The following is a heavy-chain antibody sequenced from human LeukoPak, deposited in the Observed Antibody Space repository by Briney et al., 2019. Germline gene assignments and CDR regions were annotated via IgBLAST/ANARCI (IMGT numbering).Heavy chain of an antibody. CDR2: IDPNTGST. CDR1: GYTFTSYY. CDR3: ARDGYSGYDYDAFDI. D-gene: IGHD5-12*01. V-gene: IGHV1-46*01. Sequence: GASVKVSCKASGYTFTSYYMHWVRQAPGQGLEWMAIIDPNTGSTRYAQKFQGRVTVTRDMSTSTVYMEVSSLRSEDTAVYYCARDGYSGYDYDAFDIWGQGTMVTVSS. J-gene: IGHJ3*02.